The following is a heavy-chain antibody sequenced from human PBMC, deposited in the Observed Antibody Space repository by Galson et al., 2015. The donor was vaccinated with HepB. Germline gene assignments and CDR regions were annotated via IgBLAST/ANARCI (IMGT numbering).Heavy chain of an antibody. CDR3: ARGLYYYDSSGYLSDYWYFDL. Sequence: LSLTCAVYGGSFSGYYWSWIRQPPGKGLEWIGEINHSGSTNYNPSLKSRVTISVDTSKNQFSLKLSSVTAADTAVYYCARGLYYYDSSGYLSDYWYFDLWGRGTLVTVSS. V-gene: IGHV4-34*01. CDR1: GGSFSGYY. D-gene: IGHD3-22*01. CDR2: INHSGST. J-gene: IGHJ2*01.